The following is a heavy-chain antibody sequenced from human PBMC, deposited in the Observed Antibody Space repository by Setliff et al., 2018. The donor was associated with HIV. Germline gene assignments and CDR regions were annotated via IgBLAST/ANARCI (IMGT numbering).Heavy chain of an antibody. CDR1: GDSIGGYY. CDR2: VFYTGFA. D-gene: IGHD5-12*01. CDR3: ARQVSIPGVAITPVDY. V-gene: IGHV4-59*08. J-gene: IGHJ4*02. Sequence: LSLTCTVSGDSIGGYYWSWIRQPPGKGLEWMGYVFYTGFAAYNPSLKSRLTISVDTSKSQFSLRLTSATAADTAIYYCARQVSIPGVAITPVDYWGQGALVTVSS.